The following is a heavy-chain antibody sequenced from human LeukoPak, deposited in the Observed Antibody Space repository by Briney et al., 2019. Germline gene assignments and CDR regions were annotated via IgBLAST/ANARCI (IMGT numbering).Heavy chain of an antibody. CDR3: ARFGYSGWNLEY. CDR2: LNQGGSVK. Sequence: GGSLRLSCAASGFSFRDFWMTWVRQAPGKGLEWVANLNQGGSVKYYVDSVKGRFTISRDDAESSLYVQMNSLRDEDTAVYYCARFGYSGWNLEYWGQGTLVTVSS. V-gene: IGHV3-7*01. J-gene: IGHJ4*02. CDR1: GFSFRDFW. D-gene: IGHD5-12*01.